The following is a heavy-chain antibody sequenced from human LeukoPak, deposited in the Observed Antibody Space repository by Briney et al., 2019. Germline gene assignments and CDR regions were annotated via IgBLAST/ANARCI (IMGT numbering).Heavy chain of an antibody. D-gene: IGHD3-3*01. CDR2: INPSGGST. J-gene: IGHJ6*03. CDR3: ARAGYDFWSGYYDWHYYYYMDV. V-gene: IGHV1-46*01. Sequence: ASVKVSCKASGYTFTSYYMHWVRQAPGQGLEWMGIINPSGGSTSYAQKFQGRVTMTRDRSTSTVYMELSSLRSEDTAVCYCARAGYDFWSGYYDWHYYYYMDVWGKGTTVTVSS. CDR1: GYTFTSYY.